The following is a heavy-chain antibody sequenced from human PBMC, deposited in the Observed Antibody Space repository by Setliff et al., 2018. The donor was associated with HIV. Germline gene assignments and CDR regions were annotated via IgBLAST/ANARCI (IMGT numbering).Heavy chain of an antibody. CDR1: GGSISSSNW. V-gene: IGHV4-4*02. Sequence: SETLSLTCAVSGGSISSSNWWSWVRQPPGKGLEWIGEIYHSGSTYYNPSLKSRLTILVDTSKKQFSVKLSSVTAADTAVYYCVRRGSVNSPPTLWGQGTLVTVSS. J-gene: IGHJ4*02. CDR3: VRRGSVNSPPTL. CDR2: IYHSGST. D-gene: IGHD3-10*01.